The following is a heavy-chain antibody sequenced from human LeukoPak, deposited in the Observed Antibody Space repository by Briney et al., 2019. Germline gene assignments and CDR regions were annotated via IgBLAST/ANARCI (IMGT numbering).Heavy chain of an antibody. CDR3: ARGGVVVPAAPPYWYFDL. V-gene: IGHV4-59*01. CDR1: GGSLSSYY. J-gene: IGHJ2*01. Sequence: SETLSLTCTVSGGSLSSYYWSWIRQPPGKGLEWIGYIYYSGSTNYNPSLKSRVTISVDTSKNQFSLKLSTVTAADTAVYYCARGGVVVPAAPPYWYFDLWGRGTLVTVSS. CDR2: IYYSGST. D-gene: IGHD2-2*01.